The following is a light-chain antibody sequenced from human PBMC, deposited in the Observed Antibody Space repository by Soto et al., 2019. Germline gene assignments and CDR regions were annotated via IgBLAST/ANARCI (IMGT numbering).Light chain of an antibody. CDR1: QSVSSNY. CDR2: DAS. J-gene: IGKJ1*01. CDR3: QQYSASPMT. Sequence: EIVLTQSPGTLAFSPGERSTLSCRSSQSVSSNYLAWYQQKPGQAPRLLIYDASSRATGIPDRFSGGGSGTDFTLTISRLEPEDFAVYFCQQYSASPMTFGQGTKVDIK. V-gene: IGKV3-20*01.